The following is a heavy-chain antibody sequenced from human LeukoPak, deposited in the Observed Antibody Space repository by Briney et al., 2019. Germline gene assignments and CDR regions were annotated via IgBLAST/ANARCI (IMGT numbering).Heavy chain of an antibody. Sequence: GGSLKLSCAASGFTFSDYSMNWVRQAPGKGLEWVSSISSGSSYIYYADSVKGRFTISRDNANNSLYLQMNSLRAEDTAVYYCARGPTYYYGSGDWGQGTLVTVSS. CDR1: GFTFSDYS. V-gene: IGHV3-21*04. D-gene: IGHD3-10*01. CDR3: ARGPTYYYGSGD. CDR2: ISSGSSYI. J-gene: IGHJ1*01.